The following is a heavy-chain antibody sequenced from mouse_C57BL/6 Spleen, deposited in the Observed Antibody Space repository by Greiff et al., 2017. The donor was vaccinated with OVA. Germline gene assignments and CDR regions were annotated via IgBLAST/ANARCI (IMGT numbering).Heavy chain of an antibody. D-gene: IGHD4-1*01. J-gene: IGHJ3*01. CDR1: GYTFTSYW. V-gene: IGHV1-55*01. CDR3: ARSLTGTGGFAY. Sequence: QVQLQQPGAELVKPGASVKMSCKASGYTFTSYWITWVKQRPGQGLEWIGDIYPGSGSTNYNEKFKSKATLTVDTSSSTAYMQLSSLTSEDSAVYDCARSLTGTGGFAYWGQGTLVTVSA. CDR2: IYPGSGST.